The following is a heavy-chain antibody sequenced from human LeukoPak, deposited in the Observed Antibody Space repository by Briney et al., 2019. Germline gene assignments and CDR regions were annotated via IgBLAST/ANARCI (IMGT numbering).Heavy chain of an antibody. J-gene: IGHJ4*02. V-gene: IGHV3-48*01. D-gene: IGHD2-2*01. CDR2: ISTAITTT. Sequence: PGRSLSLSCVVSGFPFSNNPMNWVRQATGKGLEWVSYISTAITTTYYAESVKGRFTISRDNAKNSLYLQMNSLRVEDTAVCYCASDGGKGYEIAYWSQGTLVTVSS. CDR3: ASDGGKGYEIAY. CDR1: GFPFSNNP.